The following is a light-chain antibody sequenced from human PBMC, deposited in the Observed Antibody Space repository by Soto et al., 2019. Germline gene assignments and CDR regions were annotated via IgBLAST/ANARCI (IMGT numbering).Light chain of an antibody. J-gene: IGLJ1*01. Sequence: QAVVTQPPSASGTPGQTVTISCSGSSSSIGSNTVNWYQQLPGTAPKLLIYTNDQRPSGVPDRFSGSKSGTSASLAISGLLSEDEADYYCAAWHDSLNGYVFGAGTKLTVL. V-gene: IGLV1-44*01. CDR2: TND. CDR1: SSSIGSNT. CDR3: AAWHDSLNGYV.